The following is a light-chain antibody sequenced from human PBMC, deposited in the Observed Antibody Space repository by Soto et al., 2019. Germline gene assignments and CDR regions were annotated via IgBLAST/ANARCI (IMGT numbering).Light chain of an antibody. J-gene: IGKJ1*01. CDR3: QQYDYSVWT. Sequence: EVVVTQSPGTLSLSPGERATLSCRASQSVTSDYLAWYQQKPGQSPRLLMSGASRRATGVPDRFSGSGSGTDFTLTISRLEPEDLAVYYCQQYDYSVWTFGQGTKVDIK. V-gene: IGKV3-20*01. CDR1: QSVTSDY. CDR2: GAS.